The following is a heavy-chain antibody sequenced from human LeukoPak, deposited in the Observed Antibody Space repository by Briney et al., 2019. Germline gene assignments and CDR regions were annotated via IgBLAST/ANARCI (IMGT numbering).Heavy chain of an antibody. Sequence: RASVKVSCKTSGYMFSTYGISWVRQAPGQGLEWMGWSSAYNGNTNYAQELQGRVTMTTDTSTSTAFMELRSLRSDDTAVYYCARSRYYSVAGGYFRHDYWGQGTLVTVSS. CDR3: ARSRYYSVAGGYFRHDY. CDR2: SSAYNGNT. D-gene: IGHD3-10*02. V-gene: IGHV1-18*01. CDR1: GYMFSTYG. J-gene: IGHJ4*02.